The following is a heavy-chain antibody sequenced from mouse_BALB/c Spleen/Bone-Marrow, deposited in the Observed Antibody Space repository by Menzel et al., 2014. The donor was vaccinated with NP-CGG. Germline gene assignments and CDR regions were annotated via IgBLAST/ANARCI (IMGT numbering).Heavy chain of an antibody. V-gene: IGHV1-87*01. CDR3: ARWLLPFDY. Sequence: QVQLQQSGAELARPGASVKLSCKASGYTFTSYWMQWVKQRPGQGLEWIGAIYPVDGDTRYTQKFKGKATLTADKSSSTAYMQLSSLASEDSAVYYCARWLLPFDYWGQGTTLTVSS. J-gene: IGHJ2*01. CDR2: IYPVDGDT. D-gene: IGHD2-3*01. CDR1: GYTFTSYW.